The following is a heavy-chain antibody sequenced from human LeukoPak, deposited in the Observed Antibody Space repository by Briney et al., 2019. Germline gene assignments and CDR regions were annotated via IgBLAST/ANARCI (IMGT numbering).Heavy chain of an antibody. CDR1: GFTFSSYS. V-gene: IGHV3-23*01. CDR2: ITASGHII. D-gene: IGHD1-1*01. J-gene: IGHJ2*01. CDR3: AKDASNYFWYFDL. Sequence: GGSLRLSCAASGFTFSSYSMNWVRQAPGKGLGWVSGITASGHIIDYADSVKGRFTISRDNSKNTLYLQMSSLRAEDTAVYYCAKDASNYFWYFDLWGRGTLVTVSS.